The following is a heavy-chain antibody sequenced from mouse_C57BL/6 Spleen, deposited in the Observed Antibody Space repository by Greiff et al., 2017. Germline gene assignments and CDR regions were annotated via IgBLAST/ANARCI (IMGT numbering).Heavy chain of an antibody. V-gene: IGHV1-15*01. CDR2: IDPETGGT. D-gene: IGHD4-1*01. Sequence: VKLQESGAELVRPGASVTLSCKASGYTFTDYEMHWVKQTPVHGLEWIGAIDPETGGTAYNQKFKGKAILTADKSSSTAYMELRSLTSEDSAVYYCGIWDPWAYWGQGTLVTVSA. CDR3: GIWDPWAY. J-gene: IGHJ3*01. CDR1: GYTFTDYE.